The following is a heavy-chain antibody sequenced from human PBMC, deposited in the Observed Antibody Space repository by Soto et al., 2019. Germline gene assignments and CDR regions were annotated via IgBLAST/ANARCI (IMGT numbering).Heavy chain of an antibody. V-gene: IGHV4-31*01. J-gene: IGHJ5*02. Sequence: SETLSLTCTVSGGSISSGGYYWSWIRQHPGKGLEWIGYIYYSGSTYYNPSLKSLVTISVDTSKNQFSLKLSSVTAADTAVYYCARTPLDGFDPWGQGTLVTVSS. CDR1: GGSISSGGYY. D-gene: IGHD2-15*01. CDR2: IYYSGST. CDR3: ARTPLDGFDP.